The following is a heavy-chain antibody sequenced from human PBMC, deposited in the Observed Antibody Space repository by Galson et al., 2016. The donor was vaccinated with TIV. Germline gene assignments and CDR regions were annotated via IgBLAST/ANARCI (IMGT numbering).Heavy chain of an antibody. CDR2: INPSTGDT. V-gene: IGHV1-2*02. CDR3: ARGLDYGDRRGWEY. D-gene: IGHD4-17*01. CDR1: GYTFSGHF. Sequence: SVKVSCKASGYTFSGHFIHWVRQAPGQGLEWMGWINPSTGDTRYAQKFQGRVTMTREKSTSTAYMDLNRLRSDDTAVYYCARGLDYGDRRGWEYWGQGTLVTVSS. J-gene: IGHJ4*02.